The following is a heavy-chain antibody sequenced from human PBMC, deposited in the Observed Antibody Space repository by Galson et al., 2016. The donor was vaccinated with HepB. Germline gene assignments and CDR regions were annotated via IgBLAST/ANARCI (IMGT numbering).Heavy chain of an antibody. V-gene: IGHV3-30*18. J-gene: IGHJ4*02. Sequence: YDGSNKYYADSVKGRFTISRDNSKNTLYLQMNSLRAEDTAVYYCAKAYYYDTSSYYYVPFFDYWGQGTLVTVSS. CDR2: YDGSNK. CDR3: AKAYYYDTSSYYYVPFFDY. D-gene: IGHD3-22*01.